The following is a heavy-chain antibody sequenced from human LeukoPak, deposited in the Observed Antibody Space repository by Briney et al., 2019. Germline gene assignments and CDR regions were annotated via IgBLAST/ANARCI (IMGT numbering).Heavy chain of an antibody. J-gene: IGHJ4*02. V-gene: IGHV3-23*01. Sequence: HPGGSLRLSCAASGFTFSSYAMSWVRQAPGKGLEWVSAISGSGGSTYYADSVKGRFTISRDNSKNTLYLQMNSLRAEDTAVYYCARGGINYDFWSGTENHFDYWGQGTLVTVSS. CDR1: GFTFSSYA. D-gene: IGHD3-3*01. CDR2: ISGSGGST. CDR3: ARGGINYDFWSGTENHFDY.